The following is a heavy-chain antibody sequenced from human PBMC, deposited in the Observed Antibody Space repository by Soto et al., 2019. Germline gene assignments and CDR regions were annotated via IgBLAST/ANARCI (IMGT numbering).Heavy chain of an antibody. CDR3: ARDETDDFWSGPPP. V-gene: IGHV3-21*01. CDR1: GFTFSSYI. J-gene: IGHJ5*02. CDR2: ISSSSSYI. Sequence: GGSMILSCAASGFTFSSYIMNWVRQAPGKGLEWVSSISSSSSYIYYADSVKGRFTISRDNAKNSLYLQMNSLRAEDTAVYYCARDETDDFWSGPPPWGQGTLVTVSS. D-gene: IGHD3-3*01.